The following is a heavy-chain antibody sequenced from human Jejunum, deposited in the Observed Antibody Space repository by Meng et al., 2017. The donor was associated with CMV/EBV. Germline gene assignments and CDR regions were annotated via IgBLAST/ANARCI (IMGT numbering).Heavy chain of an antibody. CDR1: GFAFSTYA. V-gene: IGHV3-21*01. CDR3: ARDLVAATALNN. D-gene: IGHD2-15*01. CDR2: IDATSTYI. J-gene: IGHJ4*02. Sequence: ASGFAFSTYAMNWVRLAPGKGLEWVSSIDATSTYIYYGDSVKGRFTISRDNARNSLYLQMNSLRAEDTALYYCARDLVAATALNNWGQGTLVTVSS.